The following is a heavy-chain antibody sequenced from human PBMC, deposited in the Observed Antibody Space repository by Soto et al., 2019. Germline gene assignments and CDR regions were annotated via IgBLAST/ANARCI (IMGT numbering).Heavy chain of an antibody. Sequence: PGESLKISCEASGYIFTSYWIAWVRQMPGKGLEWMGMIYPGDSDTRYSPSFQGQITISADKSINTVYLQWSSLKASDTAIYYCARFGWNFYNTGDVWGQGTTVTVSS. J-gene: IGHJ6*02. V-gene: IGHV5-51*01. D-gene: IGHD3-10*01. CDR3: ARFGWNFYNTGDV. CDR1: GYIFTSYW. CDR2: IYPGDSDT.